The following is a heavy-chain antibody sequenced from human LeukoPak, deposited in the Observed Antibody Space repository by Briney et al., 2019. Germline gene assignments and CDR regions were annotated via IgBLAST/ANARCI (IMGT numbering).Heavy chain of an antibody. CDR1: GGSIRSYY. Sequence: SETLSLTCTVSGGSIRSYYWTWIRQPPGKGLEWIGYMYYTGSTKYNPSLKSRVSISVDTSKNQFSLTLTSVTAADTAVYYCARDRRSGEDSNFWGQGTLVTVSS. CDR3: ARDRRSGEDSNF. J-gene: IGHJ4*02. V-gene: IGHV4-59*01. CDR2: MYYTGST. D-gene: IGHD2-15*01.